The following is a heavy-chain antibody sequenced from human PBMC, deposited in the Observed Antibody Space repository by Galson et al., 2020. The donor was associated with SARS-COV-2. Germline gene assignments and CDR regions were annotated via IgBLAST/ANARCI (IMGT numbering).Heavy chain of an antibody. V-gene: IGHV3-48*04. CDR1: GFTFSSYS. D-gene: IGHD4-17*01. CDR3: ARSMTTVTTDYFDY. CDR2: ISSSSSTI. J-gene: IGHJ4*02. Sequence: GESLKISCAASGFTFSSYSMNWVRQAPGKGLEWVSYISSSSSTIYYADSVKGRFTISRDNAKNSLYLQMNSLRAEDTAVYYCARSMTTVTTDYFDYWGQGTLVTVSS.